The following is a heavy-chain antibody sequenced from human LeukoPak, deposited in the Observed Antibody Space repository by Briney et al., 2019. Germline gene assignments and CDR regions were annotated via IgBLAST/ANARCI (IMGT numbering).Heavy chain of an antibody. Sequence: SSETLSLTCTVSGGSISSYYRSWIRQPPGKGLEWIGEVNHSGSTKYSPSLKSRVTISVDTSKNQFSLKLSSVTAADTAVYYCARRVGRWFGERAYYYNYMDVWGKGTTVTISS. CDR1: GGSISSYY. J-gene: IGHJ6*03. D-gene: IGHD3-10*01. CDR3: ARRVGRWFGERAYYYNYMDV. CDR2: VNHSGST. V-gene: IGHV4-34*01.